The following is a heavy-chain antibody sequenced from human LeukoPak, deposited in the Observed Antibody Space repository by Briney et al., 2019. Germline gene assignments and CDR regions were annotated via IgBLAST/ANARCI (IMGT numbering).Heavy chain of an antibody. CDR1: GGSFSGYY. J-gene: IGHJ4*02. V-gene: IGHV4-34*01. CDR3: ARGRGFY. D-gene: IGHD3-10*01. CDR2: INHSGST. Sequence: PSETLSLTCAVYGGSFSGYYWSWIRQPPGKGLEWIGEINHSGSTNYNPSLKSRVTISVDTSKNQFSLKLSSVTAADTAVYYCARGRGFYWGQGTLVTVSS.